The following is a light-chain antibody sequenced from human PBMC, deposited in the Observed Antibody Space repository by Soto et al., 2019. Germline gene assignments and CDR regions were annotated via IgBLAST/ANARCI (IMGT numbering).Light chain of an antibody. V-gene: IGKV3D-20*01. Sequence: EIVLTQSPATLSLSPGERAALSCGASQSVSSNYLAWHQQKPGLAPRLLIYDASRRATGIPDRFSGSGYGADFILSISRLEPEDFAVYYCQQYGSSPWTCGQGTKVEFK. CDR1: QSVSSNY. CDR3: QQYGSSPWT. CDR2: DAS. J-gene: IGKJ1*01.